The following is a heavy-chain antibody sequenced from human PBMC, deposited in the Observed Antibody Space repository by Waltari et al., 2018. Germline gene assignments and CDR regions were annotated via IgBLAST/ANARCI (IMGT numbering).Heavy chain of an antibody. CDR1: GFTFSPKW. CDR3: ARDRGLAP. D-gene: IGHD3-10*01. V-gene: IGHV3-7*01. CDR2: INQDGSLK. J-gene: IGHJ5*02. Sequence: EVQLVESGGGLVQPGESLSPSCAAAGFTFSPKWMSWVRQAPGKGLEWVALINQDGSLKYYVDSVKGRFTISRDNAKNSLYLQMDSLGVEDTAVYYCARDRGLAPWGQGTLVTVSS.